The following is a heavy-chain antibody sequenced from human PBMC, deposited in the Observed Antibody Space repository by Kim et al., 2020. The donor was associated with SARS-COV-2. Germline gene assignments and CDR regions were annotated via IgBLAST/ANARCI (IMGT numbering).Heavy chain of an antibody. J-gene: IGHJ5*02. CDR3: ARVLRAVAGQNWFDP. V-gene: IGHV4-39*07. CDR2: IYYSGST. Sequence: SETLSLTCTVSGGSISSSSYYWGWIRQPPGKGLEWIGSIYYSGSTYYNPSLKSRVTISVDTSKNQFSLKLSSVTAADTAVYYCARVLRAVAGQNWFDPWGQGTLVTVSS. CDR1: GGSISSSSYY. D-gene: IGHD6-19*01.